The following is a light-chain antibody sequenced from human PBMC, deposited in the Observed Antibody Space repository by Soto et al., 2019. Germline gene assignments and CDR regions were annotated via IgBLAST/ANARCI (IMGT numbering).Light chain of an antibody. CDR2: KAS. V-gene: IGKV1-5*03. CDR3: QQYNSYWT. J-gene: IGKJ1*01. Sequence: DIQMTQSPSTLSASVGDRVTITCRASQSISSWLAWYQQKPGKAPKLLIYKASSLESGVPSRFSGSGSGTEFTLTTSSLQPDDFATYYCQQYNSYWTFGQGIKVEIK. CDR1: QSISSW.